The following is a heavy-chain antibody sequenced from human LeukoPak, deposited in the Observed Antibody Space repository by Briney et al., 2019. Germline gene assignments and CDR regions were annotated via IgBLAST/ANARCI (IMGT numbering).Heavy chain of an antibody. J-gene: IGHJ4*02. Sequence: PSETLSLTCTVSGGSISSSSYYWGWIRQPPGKGLEWIGSIYYSGSTYYNPSLKSRVTISVDTSKNQFSLKLSSVTAADTAVYYCARDLRLRYFDWSLDYWGQGTLVTVSS. CDR1: GGSISSSSYY. CDR3: ARDLRLRYFDWSLDY. V-gene: IGHV4-39*07. D-gene: IGHD3-9*01. CDR2: IYYSGST.